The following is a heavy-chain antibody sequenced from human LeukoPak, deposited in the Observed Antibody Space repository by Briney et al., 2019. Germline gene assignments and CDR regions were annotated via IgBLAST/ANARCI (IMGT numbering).Heavy chain of an antibody. Sequence: GGSLRLSCAASGISFSNAWMTWVRQAPGKGLEWLSYITSNSDTAYYADSVKGRFSISRDNAQNSLYLLLNSLRDEDTAVYYCARDWGDHSNPYYYYGMDVWGQGTTVTVSS. V-gene: IGHV3-48*02. CDR1: GISFSNAW. D-gene: IGHD4-11*01. CDR3: ARDWGDHSNPYYYYGMDV. J-gene: IGHJ6*02. CDR2: ITSNSDTA.